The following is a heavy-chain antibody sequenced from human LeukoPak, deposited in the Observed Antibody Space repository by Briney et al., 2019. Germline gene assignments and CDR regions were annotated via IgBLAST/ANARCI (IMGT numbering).Heavy chain of an antibody. CDR2: ISSSSSYI. J-gene: IGHJ4*02. CDR3: AREISGIAAAGY. Sequence: GGPLRLSCAASGFTFSSYSMNWVRQAPGKGLEWVSSISSSSSYIYYADSVKGRFTISRDNAKNSLYLQMNSLRAEDTAVYYCAREISGIAAAGYWGQGTLVTVSS. V-gene: IGHV3-21*01. CDR1: GFTFSSYS. D-gene: IGHD6-13*01.